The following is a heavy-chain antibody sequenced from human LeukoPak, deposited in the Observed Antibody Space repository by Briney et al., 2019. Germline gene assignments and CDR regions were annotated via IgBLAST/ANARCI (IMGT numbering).Heavy chain of an antibody. Sequence: PGWSLRLSCAASGXTFSSYGMHWVRQAPGKGLEWVAVIWFDGSNRYYADSVKGRFTISRDNSKNTLFLQMNSLRAEDTAVYYCAREAGYCTNGVCFDYWGQGTLVTVSS. CDR1: GXTFSSYG. D-gene: IGHD2-8*01. V-gene: IGHV3-33*01. CDR3: AREAGYCTNGVCFDY. J-gene: IGHJ4*02. CDR2: IWFDGSNR.